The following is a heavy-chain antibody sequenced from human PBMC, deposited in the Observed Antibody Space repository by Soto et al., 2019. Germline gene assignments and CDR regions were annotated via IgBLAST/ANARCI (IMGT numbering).Heavy chain of an antibody. CDR3: AKNGQPPYYYYGMDV. Sequence: QGQLVQSGAEVKKPGASVKVSCKASGYTFTRYGISWVRQAPGQGLEWMGWISGYNGDTKYAQQFQGRVTMTIDTSTTTTYMELRSLTSDDTAVYYCAKNGQPPYYYYGMDVWGQGTTVTVSS. CDR1: GYTFTRYG. CDR2: ISGYNGDT. D-gene: IGHD2-8*01. V-gene: IGHV1-18*01. J-gene: IGHJ6*02.